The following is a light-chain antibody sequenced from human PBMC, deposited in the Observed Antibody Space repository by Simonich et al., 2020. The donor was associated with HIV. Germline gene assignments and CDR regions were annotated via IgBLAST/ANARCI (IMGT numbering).Light chain of an antibody. CDR2: YAS. Sequence: DIVLTQSPDFHSVTPKEKVTITCRASQSIGSSLHWSQQKPDQSPKLLIKYASQSMSGVPSRFSGSGSGTDFTLTISSLQPDDFATYYCQQYNSYPIFTFGPGTKVDIK. CDR1: QSIGSS. V-gene: IGKV6-21*02. J-gene: IGKJ3*01. CDR3: QQYNSYPIFT.